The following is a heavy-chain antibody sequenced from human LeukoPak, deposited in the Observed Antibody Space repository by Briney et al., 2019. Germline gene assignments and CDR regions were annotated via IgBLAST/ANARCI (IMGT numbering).Heavy chain of an antibody. Sequence: SVKVSCKASGGTFSSYAISWVRQAPGQGLEWMGRIIPIFGIANYAQKFQGRVTITADKSTSTAYMELSSLRSEDTAVYYCASRCNNGVCTDWYFDLWGRGTLVTVSS. CDR3: ASRCNNGVCTDWYFDL. CDR1: GGTFSSYA. V-gene: IGHV1-69*04. CDR2: IIPIFGIA. J-gene: IGHJ2*01. D-gene: IGHD2-8*01.